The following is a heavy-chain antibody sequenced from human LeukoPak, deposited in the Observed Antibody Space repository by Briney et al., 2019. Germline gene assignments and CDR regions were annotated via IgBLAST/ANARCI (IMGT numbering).Heavy chain of an antibody. V-gene: IGHV3-23*01. CDR2: ITNSGGNA. CDR3: ARGPNYGDRVDYLDS. Sequence: GGSLRLSCVASGFSFSDHGMTWVRQAPGKGPEWVADITNSGGNANHAYSVKGRFTVSRDNSKNTMFLQMNSLSAGDTAVYYCARGPNYGDRVDYLDSWGQGTLVTVSS. D-gene: IGHD4-17*01. CDR1: GFSFSDHG. J-gene: IGHJ4*02.